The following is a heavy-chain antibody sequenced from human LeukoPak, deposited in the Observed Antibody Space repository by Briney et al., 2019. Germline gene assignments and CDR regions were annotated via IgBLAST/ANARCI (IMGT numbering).Heavy chain of an antibody. Sequence: PGGSLRLSCAASGFTFSSYAMSWVRQAPGKGLEWVSAISGSGGSTYYADSVKGRFTISRDNSKNTLYLQMNSLRAEDTAVYYCARKMGYCSSTSCLPDAFDIWGQGTMVTVSS. J-gene: IGHJ3*02. D-gene: IGHD2-2*01. CDR3: ARKMGYCSSTSCLPDAFDI. CDR2: ISGSGGST. V-gene: IGHV3-23*01. CDR1: GFTFSSYA.